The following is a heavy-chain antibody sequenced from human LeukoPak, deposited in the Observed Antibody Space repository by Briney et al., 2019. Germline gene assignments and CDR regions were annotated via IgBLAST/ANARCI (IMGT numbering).Heavy chain of an antibody. D-gene: IGHD2-2*03. CDR1: GGTFSSYA. V-gene: IGHV1-69*05. J-gene: IGHJ6*03. CDR2: IIPIFGTA. Sequence: GSSVKVSCKASGGTFSSYAISWVRQAPGQGLEWMGRIIPIFGTANYAQKFQGRVTITTDESTSTAYMELSSLRSEDTAVYYCARDQLDIVVVPAAMRDYYYYMDVWGKGTTVTASS. CDR3: ARDQLDIVVVPAAMRDYYYYMDV.